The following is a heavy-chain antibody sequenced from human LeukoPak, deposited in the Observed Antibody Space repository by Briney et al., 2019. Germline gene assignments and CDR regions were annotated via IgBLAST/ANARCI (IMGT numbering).Heavy chain of an antibody. Sequence: SQTLSLTCTVSGGSISSGSYYWSWIRQPAGKGLEWIGRIYTGGSTNYNPSLKSRVTISVDTSKNQFSLKLSSVTAADTAVYYCAGGLYSYVGDWFDPWAQGTLVTVSS. CDR1: GGSISSGSYY. CDR3: AGGLYSYVGDWFDP. V-gene: IGHV4-61*02. D-gene: IGHD5-18*01. J-gene: IGHJ5*02. CDR2: IYTGGST.